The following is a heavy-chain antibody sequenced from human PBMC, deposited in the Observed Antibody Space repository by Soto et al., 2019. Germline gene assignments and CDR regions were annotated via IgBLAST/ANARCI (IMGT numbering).Heavy chain of an antibody. D-gene: IGHD2-2*01. J-gene: IGHJ6*02. V-gene: IGHV3-73*01. CDR2: IRSKANSYAT. CDR3: KAVVVPVADYGMDV. Sequence: GGSLRLSCAASGCTFSGSAMHWVRQASGKGLEWVGRIRSKANSYATAYAASVKGRFTISRDDPKNTAYLQMNSLKTEDTAVYYCKAVVVPVADYGMDVWGQGTTVTVSS. CDR1: GCTFSGSA.